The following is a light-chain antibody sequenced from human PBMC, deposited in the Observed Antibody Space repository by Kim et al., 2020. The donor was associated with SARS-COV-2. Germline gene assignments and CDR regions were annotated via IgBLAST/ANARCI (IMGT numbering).Light chain of an antibody. J-gene: IGLJ3*02. CDR1: SNDIGGYNY. CDR2: EVT. CDR3: YSYTGSAWV. Sequence: QSALTQPPSASGSPGQSVTISCTGTSNDIGGYNYVSWYQHHPGKVAKLIIYEVTKRPSGVPDRFSASKSGNSASLTVSGLQAEDEADYYCYSYTGSAWVFGGGTQLTVL. V-gene: IGLV2-8*01.